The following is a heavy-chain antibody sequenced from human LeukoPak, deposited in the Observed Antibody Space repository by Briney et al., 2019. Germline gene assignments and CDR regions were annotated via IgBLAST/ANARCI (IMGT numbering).Heavy chain of an antibody. V-gene: IGHV4-34*01. Sequence: KPSETLSLTCAVSGVSLSGYYWGWIRQTPGKGLEWIGEINHSGRTNYNPSLKSRVTISADTSKNQFSLELSSVTAADTAVYYCARERSGSEIFARSFDIWGQGTMVTVSS. CDR1: GVSLSGYY. J-gene: IGHJ3*02. D-gene: IGHD3-3*01. CDR2: INHSGRT. CDR3: ARERSGSEIFARSFDI.